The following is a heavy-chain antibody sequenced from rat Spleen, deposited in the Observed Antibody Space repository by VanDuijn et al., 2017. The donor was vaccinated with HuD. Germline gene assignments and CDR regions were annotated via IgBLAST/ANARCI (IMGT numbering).Heavy chain of an antibody. D-gene: IGHD1-9*01. V-gene: IGHV5-25*01. Sequence: EVQLVESGGGLVQPGRSLKLSCAASGFTFSNYYMAWVRQAPTKGLEWVAYISAGGDNTYYRDSVKGRFTISRDNAKSTLYLQMDSLRSEDTATYYCSRTMGITYDYFHYWGQGVMVTVSS. J-gene: IGHJ2*01. CDR1: GFTFSNYY. CDR2: ISAGGDNT. CDR3: SRTMGITYDYFHY.